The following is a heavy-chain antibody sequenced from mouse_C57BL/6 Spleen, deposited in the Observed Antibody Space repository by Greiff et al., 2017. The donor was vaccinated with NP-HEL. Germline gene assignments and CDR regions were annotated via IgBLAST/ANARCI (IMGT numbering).Heavy chain of an antibody. V-gene: IGHV1-64*01. CDR3: ARGDYYGSSYFDY. D-gene: IGHD1-1*01. J-gene: IGHJ2*01. CDR2: IHPNSGST. CDR1: GYTFTSYW. Sequence: VQLQQPGAELVKPGASVKLSCKASGYTFTSYWMHWVKQRPGQGLEWIGMIHPNSGSTNYNEKFKSNATLTVFISSCSAYLHLRILTSEDSAVYYCARGDYYGSSYFDYWGQGTTLTVSS.